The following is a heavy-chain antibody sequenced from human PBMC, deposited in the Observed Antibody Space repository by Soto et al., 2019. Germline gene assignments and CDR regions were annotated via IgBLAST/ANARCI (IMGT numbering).Heavy chain of an antibody. CDR1: GGSISSSSYY. J-gene: IGHJ4*02. Sequence: SETLSLTCTVSGGSISSSSYYWGWIRQPPGKGLEWIGSIYYSGSTKYNPSLKSRVTISVDTSKNQFSLKLSSVTAADTAVYYCARVYGGGFDYWGQGTLVTVSS. CDR3: ARVYGGGFDY. D-gene: IGHD4-17*01. CDR2: IYYSGST. V-gene: IGHV4-39*07.